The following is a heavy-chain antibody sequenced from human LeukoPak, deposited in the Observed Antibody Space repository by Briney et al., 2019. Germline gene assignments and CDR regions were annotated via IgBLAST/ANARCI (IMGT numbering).Heavy chain of an antibody. CDR1: GFSFSSYW. V-gene: IGHV3-30-3*01. CDR2: ISYDGSNK. Sequence: PGGSLRLSCAASGFSFSSYWMAWVRQAPGKGLEWVAVISYDGSNKYYADSVKGRFTISRDNSKNTLYLQMNSLRAEDTAVYYCARDDSLRPFFDYWGQGTLVTVSS. D-gene: IGHD4-17*01. CDR3: ARDDSLRPFFDY. J-gene: IGHJ4*02.